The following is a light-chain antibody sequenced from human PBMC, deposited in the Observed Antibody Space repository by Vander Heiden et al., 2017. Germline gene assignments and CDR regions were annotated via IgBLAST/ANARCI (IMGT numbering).Light chain of an antibody. J-gene: IGLJ2*01. CDR2: EVT. Sequence: QSGLTQPASVSGSLGRSITISCTRTSRNIWTYKFVSWYQRHPGTAPRLIIFEVTKRPSGVSNRFSGSKSGNTASLTISGLQAEDEADYFCCSYAGSGTVVFGGGTKTTVL. CDR1: SRNIWTYKF. V-gene: IGLV2-23*02. CDR3: CSYAGSGTVV.